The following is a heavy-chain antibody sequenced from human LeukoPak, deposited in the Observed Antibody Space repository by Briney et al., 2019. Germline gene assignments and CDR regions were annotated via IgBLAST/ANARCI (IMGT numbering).Heavy chain of an antibody. J-gene: IGHJ4*02. CDR3: AKDLWMVSSEWLVTDYFDY. CDR1: VFTFSSYA. CDR2: ISGSGGST. D-gene: IGHD6-19*01. V-gene: IGHV3-23*01. Sequence: GGSLRLSCAASVFTFSSYAMSWVRQAPGKGLEWVSAISGSGGSTYYADSVKGRFTISRDKSKNSLYLQINSLRAEDTAVYYCAKDLWMVSSEWLVTDYFDYWGQGTLVTVSS.